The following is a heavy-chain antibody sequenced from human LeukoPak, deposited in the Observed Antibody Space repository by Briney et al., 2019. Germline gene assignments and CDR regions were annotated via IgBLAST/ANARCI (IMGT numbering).Heavy chain of an antibody. J-gene: IGHJ4*02. Sequence: PGGSLRLSCAASGFTFSGFPMHWVRQAPGKGLEWVAALSSDGSNTYYTDSVKGRFTISRDNSKNKVYLQMNSLRAEDTAVYYCAREYYGALDYRSQGTLVTVSS. CDR3: AREYYGALDY. CDR1: GFTFSGFP. CDR2: LSSDGSNT. D-gene: IGHD4-17*01. V-gene: IGHV3-30-3*01.